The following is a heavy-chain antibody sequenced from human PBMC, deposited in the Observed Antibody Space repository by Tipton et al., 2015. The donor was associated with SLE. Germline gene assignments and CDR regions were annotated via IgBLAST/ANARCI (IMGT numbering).Heavy chain of an antibody. Sequence: TLSLTCTVSGGSISSYYWSWIRQPPGKGLEWIGYIYYSGSTNYNPSPKSRVTISVDTSKNQFSLKLSSVTAADTAVFYCARAPIAAPTGYYYGMDVWGRGTTVTVSS. CDR3: ARAPIAAPTGYYYGMDV. D-gene: IGHD6-13*01. J-gene: IGHJ6*02. CDR2: IYYSGST. V-gene: IGHV4-59*01. CDR1: GGSISSYY.